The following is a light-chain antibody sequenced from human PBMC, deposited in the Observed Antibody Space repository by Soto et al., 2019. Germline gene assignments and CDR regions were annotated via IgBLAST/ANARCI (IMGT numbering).Light chain of an antibody. CDR3: QHYSSYPLS. CDR2: RAS. Sequence: DIQMTQSPSTLSAFVGDRVTITCRASQSISTWLAWYQQKPGKAPKFLISRASTLESGVPSRFSGSGSGTEFTLTISSLQPDDFASDYCQHYSSYPLSFGGGTKVEIK. V-gene: IGKV1-5*03. J-gene: IGKJ4*01. CDR1: QSISTW.